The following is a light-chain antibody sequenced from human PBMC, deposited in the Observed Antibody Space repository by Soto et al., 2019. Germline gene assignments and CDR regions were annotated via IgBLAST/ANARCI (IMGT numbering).Light chain of an antibody. J-gene: IGKJ1*01. V-gene: IGKV1-5*01. Sequence: DIQMTQSPSTLSASVGDRVTITCRASQSISSWLAWYQQKPGKAPKLLIYDASRLESGVPSRFSGSGSGTEFTLTISSLQPDDFATYYCQQYNSYWTFGQGTKVDI. CDR3: QQYNSYWT. CDR2: DAS. CDR1: QSISSW.